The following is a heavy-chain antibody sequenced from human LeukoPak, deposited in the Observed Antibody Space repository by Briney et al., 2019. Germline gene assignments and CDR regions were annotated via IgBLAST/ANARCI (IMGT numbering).Heavy chain of an antibody. CDR1: GFTFSSYA. Sequence: PGETLRLSCSASGFTFSSYAMHWVRQAPGKGLEYVSGINSNGDTTCYSDSVKGRFNVSIDNSENTLYLQMSSLTAEDTAVYYCHVLFSWGQGALVTVS. D-gene: IGHD2/OR15-2a*01. CDR2: INSNGDTT. J-gene: IGHJ5*02. CDR3: HVLFS. V-gene: IGHV3-64D*09.